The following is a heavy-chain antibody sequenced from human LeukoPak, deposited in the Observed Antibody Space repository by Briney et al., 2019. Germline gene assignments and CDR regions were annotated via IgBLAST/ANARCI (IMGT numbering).Heavy chain of an antibody. CDR2: ISYDGSNK. D-gene: IGHD1-26*01. V-gene: IGHV3-30-3*01. CDR3: AREGIVGATLFDY. J-gene: IGHJ4*02. CDR1: GFTFSSYA. Sequence: GGSLRLSCAASGFTFSSYAMHWVRQAPGKGLEWVAVISYDGSNKYYADSVKGRFTISRDNSKNTLYLQMNSLRAEDTAVYYCAREGIVGATLFDYWGQGTLVTVST.